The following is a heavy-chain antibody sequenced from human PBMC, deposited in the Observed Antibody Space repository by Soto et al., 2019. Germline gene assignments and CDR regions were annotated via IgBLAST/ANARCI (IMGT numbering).Heavy chain of an antibody. V-gene: IGHV1-3*01. Sequence: SFKVSCKSPGGTFNSYAICWVRQAPGQRLEWMGWINAGNGNTKYSQKFQGRVTITRDTSASTAYMELSSLRSEDTAVYYCARGEFLSYDDYWGQGTLVTVSS. CDR1: GGTFNSYA. D-gene: IGHD3-16*01. CDR3: ARGEFLSYDDY. J-gene: IGHJ4*02. CDR2: INAGNGNT.